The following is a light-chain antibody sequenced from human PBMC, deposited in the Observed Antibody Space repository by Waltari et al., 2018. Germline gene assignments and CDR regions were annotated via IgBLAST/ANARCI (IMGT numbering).Light chain of an antibody. CDR1: QSVGRS. CDR2: GAS. J-gene: IGKJ1*01. CDR3: QHYVRLPAT. V-gene: IGKV3-20*01. Sequence: EIVLTQSPGTLSLSPGERATLACRASQSVGRSLAGYQQKPGRAPRLLIFGASSRATGIPDRFSGSGSGTDFSLTISRLEPEDFAVYYCQHYVRLPATFGQGTKVEIK.